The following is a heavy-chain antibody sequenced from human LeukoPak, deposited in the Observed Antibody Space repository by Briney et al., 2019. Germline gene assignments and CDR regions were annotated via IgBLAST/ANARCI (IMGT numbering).Heavy chain of an antibody. D-gene: IGHD2-21*02. CDR3: ASLITYQPLLFVGRRGCYGMDV. CDR2: IYHSGST. V-gene: IGHV4-4*02. CDR1: GGSVSTSTW. Sequence: PSGTLSLTCAVSGGSVSTSTWWTWVRQPAGKGLEWIGQIYHSGSTSYNPSLRSRVTMSVDKSKNQFSLRLYSVTAADTAVYYCASLITYQPLLFVGRRGCYGMDVWGQGTTVTVSS. J-gene: IGHJ6*02.